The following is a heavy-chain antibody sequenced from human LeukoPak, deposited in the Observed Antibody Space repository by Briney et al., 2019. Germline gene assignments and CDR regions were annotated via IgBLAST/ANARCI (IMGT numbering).Heavy chain of an antibody. Sequence: SETLSLTCAVYGGSFSSYYWSWIRQPPGKGLEWIGEINHSGSTNYNPSLKSRVTISVDTSKNQFSLKLSSVTAADTAVYYCARRGSDWVLSVDYWGQGTLVTVSS. CDR2: INHSGST. D-gene: IGHD6-19*01. J-gene: IGHJ4*02. V-gene: IGHV4-34*01. CDR3: ARRGSDWVLSVDY. CDR1: GGSFSSYY.